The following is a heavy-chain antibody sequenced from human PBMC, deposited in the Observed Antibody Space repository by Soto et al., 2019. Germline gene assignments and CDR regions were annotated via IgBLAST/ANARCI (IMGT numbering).Heavy chain of an antibody. CDR3: AKGFSGSSPYNLFGP. CDR1: GFTLASKW. D-gene: IGHD2-15*01. V-gene: IGHV3-74*01. CDR2: MDNDGSRT. J-gene: IGHJ5*02. Sequence: EGSLRLSCVVSGFTLASKWMQWGRQVPGQAFMWVARMDNDGSRTSYAESLRGRFTISRDNSKNTLDLQVNSLRVEDTALYYCAKGFSGSSPYNLFGPWGQGTLVTVSS.